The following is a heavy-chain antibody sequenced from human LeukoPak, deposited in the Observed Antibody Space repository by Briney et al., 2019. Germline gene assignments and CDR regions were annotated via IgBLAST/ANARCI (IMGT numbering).Heavy chain of an antibody. D-gene: IGHD6-19*01. CDR1: GFTFSSYD. CDR2: IRPSGDNT. J-gene: IGHJ5*02. CDR3: ARVAGWHWFDP. V-gene: IGHV3-23*01. Sequence: GALRLSCAASGFTFSSYDMTWVRQAPGRGLEWVSSIRPSGDNTYYGDSVKGRFTISRDNSKNTVYLQMNNMRVDGTAVYYCARVAGWHWFDPWGQGTLVTVSS.